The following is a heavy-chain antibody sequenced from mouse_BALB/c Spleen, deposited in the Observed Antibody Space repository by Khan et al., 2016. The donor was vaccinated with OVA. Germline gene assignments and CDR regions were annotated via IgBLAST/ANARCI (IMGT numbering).Heavy chain of an antibody. CDR2: IYPGSGYT. CDR3: ARAGYGGFAC. V-gene: IGHV1-81*01. D-gene: IGHD3-2*02. CDR1: GYTFTDFL. Sequence: QVQLQQSGPELVKPGASVKMSCKASGYTFTDFLISWVKQRKGQGLEWIGEIYPGSGYTYYNEKFKGKATLTSDKSSNTAYMQLSNLTSEDSAVYFCARAGYGGFACWGQGTLVTVSA. J-gene: IGHJ3*01.